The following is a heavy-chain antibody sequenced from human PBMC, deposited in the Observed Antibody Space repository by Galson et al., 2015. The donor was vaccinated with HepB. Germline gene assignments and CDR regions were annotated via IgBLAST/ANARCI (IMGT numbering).Heavy chain of an antibody. CDR2: ISGSGGST. V-gene: IGHV3-23*01. Sequence: SLRLSCAASGFTFSSYAMSWVRQAPGKGLEWVSAISGSGGSTYYADSVKGRFTISRDNSKNTLYLQMNSLRAEDTAVYYCAKDENYDFWSGSWFDPWGQGTLVTVSS. D-gene: IGHD3-3*01. CDR3: AKDENYDFWSGSWFDP. J-gene: IGHJ5*02. CDR1: GFTFSSYA.